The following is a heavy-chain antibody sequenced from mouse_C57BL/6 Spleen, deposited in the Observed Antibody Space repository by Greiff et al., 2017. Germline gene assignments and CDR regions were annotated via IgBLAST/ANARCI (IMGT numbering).Heavy chain of an antibody. V-gene: IGHV14-3*01. CDR2: IDPANGNT. D-gene: IGHD2-1*01. CDR1: GFNIKNTY. Sequence: EVKLVESVAELVRPGASVKLSCTASGFNIKNTYMHWVKQRPEQGLEWIGRIDPANGNTKYAPKFQGKATITADTSSNTAYLQLSSLTSEDTAIYYCAPDLLSYAMDYWGQGTSVTVAS. CDR3: APDLLSYAMDY. J-gene: IGHJ4*01.